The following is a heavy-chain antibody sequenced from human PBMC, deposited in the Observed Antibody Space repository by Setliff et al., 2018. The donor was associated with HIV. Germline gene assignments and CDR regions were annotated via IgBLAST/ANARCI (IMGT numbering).Heavy chain of an antibody. CDR1: GGSISSYY. CDR2: IFSSGTT. V-gene: IGHV4-4*07. CDR3: ATQSFSDTDNYYYAAFDI. Sequence: PSETLSLTCSVSGGSISSYYWNWIRQPAGKGLEWIGRIFSSGTTNYNPSLQSRITMSVDTSKNQLSLKLRSVTAADTAVYYCATQSFSDTDNYYYAAFDIWGQGTMVTVSS. J-gene: IGHJ3*02. D-gene: IGHD3-22*01.